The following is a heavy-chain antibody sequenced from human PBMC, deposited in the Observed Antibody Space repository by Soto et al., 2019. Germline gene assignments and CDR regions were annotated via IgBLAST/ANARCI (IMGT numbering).Heavy chain of an antibody. CDR3: ATWLQREHAYDV. V-gene: IGHV3-53*01. Sequence: DVQLVESGGGLIQRGGSLRLSCAAVGMTVSGKKYVAWVRQAPGKGLEWVSGVYEVDGKYYADSVKGRFTTSRDISKTTVYLEMNDLGPEDTAIYYCATWLQREHAYDVWGLGTTVTVSS. D-gene: IGHD1-1*01. J-gene: IGHJ3*01. CDR1: GMTVSGKKY. CDR2: VYEVDGK.